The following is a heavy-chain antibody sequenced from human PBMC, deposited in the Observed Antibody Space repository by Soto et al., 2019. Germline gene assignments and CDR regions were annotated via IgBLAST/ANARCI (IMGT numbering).Heavy chain of an antibody. D-gene: IGHD3-3*01. J-gene: IGHJ4*02. CDR2: IVVGSGNT. CDR1: GFTFTSSA. Sequence: SVKVSCKASGFTFTSSAVQWVRQARGQRLEWIGWIVVGSGNTNYAQKFQERVTITRDMSTSTAYMELSSLRSEDTAVYYCAALGPFGVVNPFDYWGQGTLVTVSS. CDR3: AALGPFGVVNPFDY. V-gene: IGHV1-58*01.